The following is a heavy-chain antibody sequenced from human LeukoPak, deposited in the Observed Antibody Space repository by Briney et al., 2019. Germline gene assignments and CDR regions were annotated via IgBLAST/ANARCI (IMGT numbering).Heavy chain of an antibody. CDR3: ARGNRKIAVDI. CDR1: GYTFTTCA. V-gene: IGHV7-4-1*02. D-gene: IGHD6-19*01. J-gene: IGHJ4*02. Sequence: GASVKVSCKASGYTFTTCAMNWVRQAPGQGLEWMGWINTKTGIPTYVQGFAGRFVFSLDTSVNTASLQISSLETGDTAVYYCARGNRKIAVDIWGQGTLVTVSS. CDR2: INTKTGIP.